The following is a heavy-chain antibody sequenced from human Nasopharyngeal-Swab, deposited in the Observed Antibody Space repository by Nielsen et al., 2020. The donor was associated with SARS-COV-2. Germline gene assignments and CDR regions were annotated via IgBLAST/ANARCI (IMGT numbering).Heavy chain of an antibody. D-gene: IGHD3-22*01. V-gene: IGHV1-69*13. Sequence: SSVKVSCKASRGTFSSYAISWVRQAPGQGLEWMGGIIPIFGTANYAQKFQGRVTITADESTSTAYMELSSLRSEDTAVYYCAFTQGIVVVITRQFDYWGQGTLVTVSS. CDR2: IIPIFGTA. CDR3: AFTQGIVVVITRQFDY. CDR1: RGTFSSYA. J-gene: IGHJ4*02.